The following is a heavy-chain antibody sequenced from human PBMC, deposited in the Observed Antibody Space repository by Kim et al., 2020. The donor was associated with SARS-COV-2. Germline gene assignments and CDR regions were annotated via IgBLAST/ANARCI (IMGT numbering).Heavy chain of an antibody. Sequence: SVKGRFTISRDNSQNSLYLQMNSLRTEDTALYYCAKDTGDYYDSSGFLDYWGQGTLVTVSS. CDR3: AKDTGDYYDSSGFLDY. V-gene: IGHV3-43*01. J-gene: IGHJ4*02. D-gene: IGHD3-22*01.